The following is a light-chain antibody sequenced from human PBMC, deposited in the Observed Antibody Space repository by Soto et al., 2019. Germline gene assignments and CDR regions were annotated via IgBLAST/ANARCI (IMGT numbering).Light chain of an antibody. J-gene: IGLJ3*02. CDR1: SSDVGGYNY. Sequence: QSALTQPASVSGSPGQSITISCTGTSSDVGGYNYVSWYQQHPGRAPKLMIYDVSNRPSGVSYRFSGSKSGNTASLPISGLQDEDESYYYCCSYTSSTFWVFGGGTKVTVL. CDR2: DVS. CDR3: CSYTSSTFWV. V-gene: IGLV2-14*01.